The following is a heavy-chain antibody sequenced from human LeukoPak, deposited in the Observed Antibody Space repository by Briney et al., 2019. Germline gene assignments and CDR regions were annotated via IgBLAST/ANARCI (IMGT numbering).Heavy chain of an antibody. D-gene: IGHD2-8*01. CDR2: IIPIFGTA. CDR1: GGTFSSYA. Sequence: SVEVSCKASGGTFSSYAISWVRQAPGQGLEWMGGIIPIFGTANYAQKFQGRVTITADESTSTAYMELSSLRSEDTAVYYCARGYCTNGVCPYGMDVWGQGTTVTVSS. J-gene: IGHJ6*02. V-gene: IGHV1-69*13. CDR3: ARGYCTNGVCPYGMDV.